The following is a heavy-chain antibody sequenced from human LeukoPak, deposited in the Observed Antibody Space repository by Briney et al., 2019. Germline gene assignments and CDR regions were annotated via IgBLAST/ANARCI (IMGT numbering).Heavy chain of an antibody. CDR3: ARLNYYDSSGYEGSDY. CDR1: GFTFSSYG. V-gene: IGHV3-30*03. D-gene: IGHD3-22*01. CDR2: ISYDGSNK. J-gene: IGHJ4*02. Sequence: QPGGSLRLSCAASGFTFSSYGMHWVRQAPGKGLEWVAVISYDGSNKYYADSVKGRFTISRDNSKNTLYLQMNSLRAEDTAVYYCARLNYYDSSGYEGSDYWGQGTLVTVSS.